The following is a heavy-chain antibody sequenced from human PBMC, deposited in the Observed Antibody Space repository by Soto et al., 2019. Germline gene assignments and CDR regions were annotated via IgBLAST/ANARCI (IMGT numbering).Heavy chain of an antibody. CDR3: ARRGSGSYYDY. V-gene: IGHV3-23*01. J-gene: IGHJ4*02. Sequence: EVQLLESGGCLVQPGGSLRLSCAASGFTFSSYAMRWVRQAPVKGLEWVSAISGSGDSTYYADSVKGRFTISRDNSKNTLYLQMHSLRAEDTAVYYCARRGSGSYYDYWGQGTLVTVSS. D-gene: IGHD1-26*01. CDR1: GFTFSSYA. CDR2: ISGSGDST.